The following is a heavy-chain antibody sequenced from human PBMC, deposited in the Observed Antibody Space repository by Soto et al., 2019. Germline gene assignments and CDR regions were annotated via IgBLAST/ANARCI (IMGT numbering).Heavy chain of an antibody. J-gene: IGHJ5*02. CDR3: ARGAGSYPFGP. D-gene: IGHD1-26*01. Sequence: SETLSLTCTVSGGSVSSGSYYWSWIRQPPGKGLEWIGYIYYSGSTSYNPSLKSRVTISVDTSKNQFSLKLSSVTAADTAVYYCARGAGSYPFGPWGQGTLVTVSS. V-gene: IGHV4-61*01. CDR2: IYYSGST. CDR1: GGSVSSGSYY.